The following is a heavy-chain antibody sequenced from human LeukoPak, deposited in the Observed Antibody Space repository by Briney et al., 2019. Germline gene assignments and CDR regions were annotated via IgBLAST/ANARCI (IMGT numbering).Heavy chain of an antibody. Sequence: SVKVSCKASGYTFSSYAISWVRQAPGQGLEWMGGIIPIFGTANYAQKFQGRVTITTDESTSTAYMELSSLRSEDTAVYYCARGSKMVYAIQAFHYWGQGTLVTVSS. D-gene: IGHD2-8*01. J-gene: IGHJ4*02. CDR1: GYTFSSYA. CDR3: ARGSKMVYAIQAFHY. CDR2: IIPIFGTA. V-gene: IGHV1-69*05.